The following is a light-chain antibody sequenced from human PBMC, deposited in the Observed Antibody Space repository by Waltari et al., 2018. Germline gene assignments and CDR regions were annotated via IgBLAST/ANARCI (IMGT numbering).Light chain of an antibody. Sequence: SYELTQTPPVSVSPGQTARIPCSGHELPRKYAYWFQQKSGKAPRLVIYEDTKRPSGNPDRFSGSSSGTGATLTIAGAQVDDEADYYCYSSDSTGLRVFGGGTSVVVL. CDR2: EDT. CDR1: ELPRKY. J-gene: IGLJ1*01. V-gene: IGLV3-10*01. CDR3: YSSDSTGLRV.